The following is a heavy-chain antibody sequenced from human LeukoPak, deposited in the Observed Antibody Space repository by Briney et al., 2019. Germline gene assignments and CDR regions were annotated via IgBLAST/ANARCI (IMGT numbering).Heavy chain of an antibody. D-gene: IGHD3-16*01. V-gene: IGHV3-23*01. J-gene: IGHJ3*02. CDR3: TKGPETGRRVWNDAFDI. Sequence: PGGSLRLSCAASGFTFTFYAMSWVRQAPGKGLEWVSTISDNGGSTYYAGSVKGRFSISRDNSKNTLYLQMSSLRAEDTAVYYCTKGPETGRRVWNDAFDIWGQGTMVTVSS. CDR1: GFTFTFYA. CDR2: ISDNGGST.